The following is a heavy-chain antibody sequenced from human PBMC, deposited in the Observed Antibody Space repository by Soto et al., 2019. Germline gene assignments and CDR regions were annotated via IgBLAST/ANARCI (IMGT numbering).Heavy chain of an antibody. J-gene: IGHJ4*02. V-gene: IGHV3-23*01. CDR3: AKAPMSYYDSSGYYLDY. CDR1: GFTFSSYA. Sequence: GGSLRLSCAASGFTFSSYAMSWVRQAPGKGLEWVSAISGSGGSTYYADSVKGRFTISRDNSKNTLYLQVNSLRAEDTAVYYCAKAPMSYYDSSGYYLDYWGQGTLVTVSS. CDR2: ISGSGGST. D-gene: IGHD3-22*01.